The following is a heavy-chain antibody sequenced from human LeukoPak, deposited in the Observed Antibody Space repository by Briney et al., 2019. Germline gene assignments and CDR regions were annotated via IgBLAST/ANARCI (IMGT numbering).Heavy chain of an antibody. CDR1: GFTFSSYA. V-gene: IGHV3-64*01. CDR2: ISSNGGST. J-gene: IGHJ4*02. D-gene: IGHD6-6*01. CDR3: ARGGSIAARPIDY. Sequence: TGRSLRLSCAASGFTFSSYAMHWVRQAPGKGLEYDSAISSNGGSTYYANSVKGRFTISRDNSKNTLFLQMGSLRAEDMAVYYCARGGSIAARPIDYWGQGTLVTVSS.